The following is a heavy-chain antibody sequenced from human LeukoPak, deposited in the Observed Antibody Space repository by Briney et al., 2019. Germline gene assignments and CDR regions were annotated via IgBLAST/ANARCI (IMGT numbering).Heavy chain of an antibody. D-gene: IGHD3-22*01. V-gene: IGHV1-2*02. CDR1: GYTFTGYY. Sequence: GASVKVSCKASGYTFTGYYIHWARQAPGQGLEWMGWINPNSGGTNYAQKFQGRVTMTGDTSISTAYMELSRLRSDDTAVYYCARGENFYDSSAYYQGDACDIWGQGTMVTVSS. J-gene: IGHJ3*02. CDR2: INPNSGGT. CDR3: ARGENFYDSSAYYQGDACDI.